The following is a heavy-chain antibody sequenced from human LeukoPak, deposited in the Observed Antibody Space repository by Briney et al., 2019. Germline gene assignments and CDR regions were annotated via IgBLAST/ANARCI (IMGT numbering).Heavy chain of an antibody. CDR3: TTQDRFPYGDYPHAFDI. Sequence: PGGSLRLSCAASGFTFSNAWMSWVRQAPGKGLEWVGRIKSKTDGGTTDYVAPVKGRFTISRDDSKNTLYLQMNSLKTEDTAVYYCTTQDRFPYGDYPHAFDIWGQGTMVTVSS. D-gene: IGHD4-17*01. CDR2: IKSKTDGGTT. J-gene: IGHJ3*02. CDR1: GFTFSNAW. V-gene: IGHV3-15*01.